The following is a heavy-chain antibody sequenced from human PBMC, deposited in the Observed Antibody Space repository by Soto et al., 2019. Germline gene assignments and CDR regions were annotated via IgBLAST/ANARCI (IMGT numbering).Heavy chain of an antibody. CDR2: INSDGSSP. J-gene: IGHJ4*02. Sequence: EVQLVESGGGLVQPGGSLRLSCAASGFTFSSYWMHWVRQAPGKGLVWASRINSDGSSPHYADSVKGRFTISRDNAKNTLYLQMNSLRAEDTAVYYCARVNTAMGLGTNCDYWGQGTLVTVSS. V-gene: IGHV3-74*01. CDR1: GFTFSSYW. D-gene: IGHD5-18*01. CDR3: ARVNTAMGLGTNCDY.